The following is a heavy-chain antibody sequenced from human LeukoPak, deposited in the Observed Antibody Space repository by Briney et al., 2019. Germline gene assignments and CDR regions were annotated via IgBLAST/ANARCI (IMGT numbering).Heavy chain of an antibody. D-gene: IGHD3-22*01. CDR1: GFTFSSYG. V-gene: IGHV3-23*01. CDR2: ISGSGGST. Sequence: GGTLRLSCAASGFTFSSYGMSWVRQAPGKGLEWVSAISGSGGSTYYADSVKGRFTISRDNSKNTLYLQMNSLRAEDTAVYYCARGGYYDSSGPIDYWGQGTLVTVSS. CDR3: ARGGYYDSSGPIDY. J-gene: IGHJ4*02.